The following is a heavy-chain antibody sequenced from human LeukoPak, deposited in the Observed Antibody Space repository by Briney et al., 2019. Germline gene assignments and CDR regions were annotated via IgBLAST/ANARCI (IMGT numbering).Heavy chain of an antibody. D-gene: IGHD1-20*01. CDR1: GGTFSSYA. J-gene: IGHJ6*02. Sequence: SVKVSCKASGGTFSSYAISWVRQAPGQGLERMGGIIPIFGTANYAQKFQGRVTITADESTSTAYMELSSLRSEDTAVYYCARANSYNWIKDYYYYGMDVWGQGTTVTVSS. V-gene: IGHV1-69*13. CDR3: ARANSYNWIKDYYYYGMDV. CDR2: IIPIFGTA.